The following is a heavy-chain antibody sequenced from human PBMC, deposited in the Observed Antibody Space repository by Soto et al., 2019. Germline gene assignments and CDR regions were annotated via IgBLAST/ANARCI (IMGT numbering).Heavy chain of an antibody. D-gene: IGHD2-2*01. J-gene: IGHJ6*03. V-gene: IGHV3-33*07. CDR1: GFTFNSYA. CDR2: VKYDGSNA. Sequence: PGGSLRLSCAASGFTFNSYAMSWVRQAPGKGLEWVAVVKYDGSNAYYLDSVKGRFTISRDNARNSLFLQMDSLRVEDTAVYYCARDRPYCSTTSCSALWGYMDVWGKGTTVTVSS. CDR3: ARDRPYCSTTSCSALWGYMDV.